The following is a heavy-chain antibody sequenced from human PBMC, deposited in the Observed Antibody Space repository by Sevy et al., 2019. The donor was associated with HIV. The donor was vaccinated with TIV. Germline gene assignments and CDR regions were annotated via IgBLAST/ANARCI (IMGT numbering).Heavy chain of an antibody. Sequence: GGSLRVSCAASGFAFNSYAVHWVRQAPGKGLEWLAVISYDERNKFYADSVRGRFSISRDNSKNTLYLQMNSLRSEDTAVYYCAREEYYGSGTSPLDSWGQGTLVTVSS. CDR2: ISYDERNK. V-gene: IGHV3-30*04. CDR3: AREEYYGSGTSPLDS. J-gene: IGHJ4*02. CDR1: GFAFNSYA. D-gene: IGHD3-10*01.